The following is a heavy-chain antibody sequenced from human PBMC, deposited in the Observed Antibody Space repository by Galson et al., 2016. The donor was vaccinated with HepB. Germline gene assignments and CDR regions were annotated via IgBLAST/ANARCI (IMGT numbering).Heavy chain of an antibody. D-gene: IGHD2-2*01. CDR1: GFTFSTYY. CDR2: IKQAGSEK. V-gene: IGHV3-7*05. J-gene: IGHJ3*02. CDR3: ARERFCSSATCYVGDAFHI. Sequence: SLRLSCAASGFTFSTYYMTWVGPPRGTGLEWVAGIKQAGSEKYYVDSVKGRFTISRDNAKNSLYVQMDSLRAEDTAVYFCARERFCSSATCYVGDAFHIGGQGTMVTVSS.